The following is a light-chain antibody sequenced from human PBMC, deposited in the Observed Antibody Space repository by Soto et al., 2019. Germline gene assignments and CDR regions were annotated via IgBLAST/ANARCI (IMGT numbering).Light chain of an antibody. CDR1: QRLVHSDGNTS. CDR3: MQATQTYT. J-gene: IGKJ2*01. V-gene: IGKV2-24*01. CDR2: TIS. Sequence: DIVLTQTPLSSPVTLGQPASISCRSSQRLVHSDGNTSFNWLPQRPGQPPRLLIYTISKRCPGVPDRFSGSGSGTDFTLKISRVEAEDVGVYYCMQATQTYTFGQGTKLEIK.